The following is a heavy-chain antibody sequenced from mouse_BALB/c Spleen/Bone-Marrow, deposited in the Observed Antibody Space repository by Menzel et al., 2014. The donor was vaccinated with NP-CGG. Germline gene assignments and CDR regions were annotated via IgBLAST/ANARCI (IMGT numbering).Heavy chain of an antibody. CDR2: INPSNGGT. D-gene: IGHD1-1*01. CDR3: TRSNYGYWFFDV. J-gene: IGHJ1*01. CDR1: GYTFTSYY. Sequence: VQLQQSGAELVKPGASVKLSCKASGYTFTSYYMYWVKQRSGQGLEWIGEINPSNGGTNFNEKFKSKATLTVDKSSNTAYVQLSSLTSEDSAVYHCTRSNYGYWFFDVWGAGTTVTVSS. V-gene: IGHV1S81*02.